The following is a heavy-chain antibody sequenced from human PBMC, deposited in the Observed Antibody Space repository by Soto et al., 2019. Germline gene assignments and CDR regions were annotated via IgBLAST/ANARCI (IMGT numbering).Heavy chain of an antibody. CDR2: TSYDGSNT. D-gene: IGHD3-3*01. J-gene: IGHJ6*02. CDR1: GFIFSRHG. Sequence: QGQLVESGGGVVQPGTSLRLSCAASGFIFSRHGMHWVRQAPGKGLEWVAFTSYDGSNTYYADSVKGRFTIFRDNPKNTLFLQMNSLRPNDTALYFCAKDRGSYDIWSGTQRYYAMDVWGQGATVTVSS. V-gene: IGHV3-30*18. CDR3: AKDRGSYDIWSGTQRYYAMDV.